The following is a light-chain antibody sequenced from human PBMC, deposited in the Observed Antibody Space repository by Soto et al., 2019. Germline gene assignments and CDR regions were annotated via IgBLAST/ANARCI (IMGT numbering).Light chain of an antibody. CDR2: GAS. CDR1: QRVTNDY. Sequence: ESVLTQSPGTLSLSPGERATLSCRASQRVTNDYLAWYQQKPGQAPRILIYGASNRPAGVPERFIGSGSGTDFTLTLDRLEPEDFAVYYCQQYGRFYVYSFGQGTRLEI. CDR3: QQYGRFYVYS. V-gene: IGKV3-20*01. J-gene: IGKJ2*03.